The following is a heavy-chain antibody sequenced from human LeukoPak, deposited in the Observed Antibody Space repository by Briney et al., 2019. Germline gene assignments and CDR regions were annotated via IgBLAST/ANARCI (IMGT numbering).Heavy chain of an antibody. V-gene: IGHV1-2*02. CDR2: INPNGGGT. J-gene: IGHJ4*02. Sequence: ASVKVSCKAPGGTFSSYAISWVRQAPGQGLGWMGWINPNGGGTNYAGKFQGRVTMTSDTSISTAYMDLSRLRSDDTAVYYCARRYTDSSEGFDYWGQGTLVTVSS. CDR1: GGTFSSYA. D-gene: IGHD6-6*01. CDR3: ARRYTDSSEGFDY.